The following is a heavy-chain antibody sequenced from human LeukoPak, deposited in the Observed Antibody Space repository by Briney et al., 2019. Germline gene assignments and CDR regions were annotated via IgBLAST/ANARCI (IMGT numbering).Heavy chain of an antibody. Sequence: PSETLSLTCTVSGGSISSGSYYWSWSRQPAGTGLEWIGRIYTSGSTNYNPSLKSRVTISVDTSKNQFSLKLSSVTAADTAVYYCARGFTTQDHYYYGMDVWGQGTTVTVSS. J-gene: IGHJ6*02. V-gene: IGHV4-61*02. CDR2: IYTSGST. D-gene: IGHD3-3*01. CDR3: ARGFTTQDHYYYGMDV. CDR1: GGSISSGSYY.